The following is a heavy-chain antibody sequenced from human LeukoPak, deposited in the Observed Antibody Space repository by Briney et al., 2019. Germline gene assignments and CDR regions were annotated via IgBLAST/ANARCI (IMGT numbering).Heavy chain of an antibody. D-gene: IGHD6-13*01. J-gene: IGHJ6*03. CDR3: ARGEIAAAGTYYYYYYMDV. CDR2: INAGNGNT. V-gene: IGHV1-3*03. Sequence: ASVKVSCKASGYTFTSYAMHWVRQAPGQRLEWMGWINAGNGNTKYSQEFQGRVTITRDTSASTAYMELSSLRSEDTAVYYCARGEIAAAGTYYYYYYMDVWGKGTTVTISS. CDR1: GYTFTSYA.